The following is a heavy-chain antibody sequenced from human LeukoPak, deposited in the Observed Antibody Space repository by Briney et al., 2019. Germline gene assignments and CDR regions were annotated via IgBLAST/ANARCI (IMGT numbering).Heavy chain of an antibody. Sequence: ASVKVSCTASGYTFTSYDINWVRQATGQGLEWMGWMNPNSGNTGYAQKFQGRVTMTRNTSISTAYMELSSLRSEDTAVYYCARGEYYYDSSGYYWFDPWGQGTLVTVSS. CDR2: MNPNSGNT. CDR1: GYTFTSYD. D-gene: IGHD3-22*01. V-gene: IGHV1-8*01. CDR3: ARGEYYYDSSGYYWFDP. J-gene: IGHJ5*02.